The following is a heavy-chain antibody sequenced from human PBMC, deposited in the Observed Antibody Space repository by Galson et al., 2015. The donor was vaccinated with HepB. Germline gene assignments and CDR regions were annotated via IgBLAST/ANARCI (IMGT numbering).Heavy chain of an antibody. CDR2: ITSGGGTT. D-gene: IGHD4-17*01. V-gene: IGHV3-23*01. CDR3: GAVTTSYYYMDV. CDR1: GFTFTSYG. J-gene: IGHJ6*03. Sequence: SLRLSCAASGFTFTSYGMTWVRQAPGKGLEWVSAITSGGGTTYYADSVKGRFTFSRDNSKKTLYLQMNSLRGEDTAVYYCGAVTTSYYYMDVWGKGTTVTVSS.